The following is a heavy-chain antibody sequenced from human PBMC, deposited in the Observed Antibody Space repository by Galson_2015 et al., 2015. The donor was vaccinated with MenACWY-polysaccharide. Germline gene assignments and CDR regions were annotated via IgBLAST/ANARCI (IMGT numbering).Heavy chain of an antibody. CDR2: ITSRANNYAT. V-gene: IGHV3-73*01. Sequence: SLRLSCAASGFTFSDSSMHWVRQASGKGLEWVARITSRANNYATAYGAPVKGRFTISRDDSKNTAYLQMNSLKTEDTAVYYCILISISGVATSDYWGQETLVPVST. J-gene: IGHJ4*02. CDR1: GFTFSDSS. CDR3: ILISISGVATSDY. D-gene: IGHD3-3*02.